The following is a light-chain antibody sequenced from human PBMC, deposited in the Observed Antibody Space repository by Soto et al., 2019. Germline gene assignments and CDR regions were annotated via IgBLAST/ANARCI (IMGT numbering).Light chain of an antibody. CDR3: QQFNSYPIT. CDR1: QGISSA. J-gene: IGKJ5*01. CDR2: DAS. Sequence: AIQLTQSPSSLSASVGDRVTITCRASQGISSALAWYQQKPGKAPKLLIYDASRLESGVPLRFSGSGSGTDLTLTISSLQPEDFATYYCQQFNSYPITFGQGTRLEIK. V-gene: IGKV1-13*02.